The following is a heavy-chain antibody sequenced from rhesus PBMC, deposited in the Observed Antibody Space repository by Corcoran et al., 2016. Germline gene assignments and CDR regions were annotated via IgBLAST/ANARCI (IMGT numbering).Heavy chain of an antibody. D-gene: IGHD5-24*01. CDR2: SRNGGETP. CDR1: DFLSIDNA. Sequence: EVDLVETGGGLVQPGGSLKLCCAASDFLSIDNALGWVGQGPGKGLGVVSVSRNGGETPYYSDSAKRRITISRDNSKNTLSLQMNSLTPVASALYCCALLEWVLSPDFWGQGVLVTVSS. V-gene: IGHV3S5*01. J-gene: IGHJ4*01. CDR3: ALLEWVLSPDF.